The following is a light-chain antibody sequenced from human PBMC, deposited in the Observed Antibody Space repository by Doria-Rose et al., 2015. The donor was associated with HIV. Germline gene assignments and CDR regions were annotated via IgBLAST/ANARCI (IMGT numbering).Light chain of an antibody. Sequence: TQSPGTLSLSPGERATLSCRASQRIKSSYLAWYQQKPGQAPRPLTYDASTRATGIPDRFSGSGSGTDFTLTISRLEPEDVAVYYCQQYGTSRGTFGQGTRLEIK. J-gene: IGKJ5*01. CDR1: QRIKSSY. CDR2: DAS. CDR3: QQYGTSRGT. V-gene: IGKV3-20*01.